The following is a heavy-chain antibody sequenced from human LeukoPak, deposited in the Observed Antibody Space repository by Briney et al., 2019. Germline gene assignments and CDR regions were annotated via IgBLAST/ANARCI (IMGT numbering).Heavy chain of an antibody. CDR2: IKQDGSEK. V-gene: IGHV3-7*01. D-gene: IGHD3-16*02. J-gene: IGHJ4*02. CDR3: ARDGDYVWGSYRYRHYFDY. Sequence: GGSLRLSCAASGFIFSSYWMSWVRQAPGKGLEWVANIKQDGSEKYYVDSVKGRFTISRDNAKNSLYLQMNSLRAEDTAVYYCARDGDYVWGSYRYRHYFDYWGQGTLVTVSS. CDR1: GFIFSSYW.